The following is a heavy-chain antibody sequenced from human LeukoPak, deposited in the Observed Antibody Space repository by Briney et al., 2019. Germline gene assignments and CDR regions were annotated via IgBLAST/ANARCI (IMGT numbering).Heavy chain of an antibody. Sequence: GGSLRLSCAASGFTFSSYWMSWVRQAPGKGLEWVANIKQDGSEKYYVDSVKGRFTISRDNAKNSLHLQMNSLRAEDTAVYYCAKVSGNYYLGSIDYWGQGTLVTVSS. CDR2: IKQDGSEK. CDR1: GFTFSSYW. D-gene: IGHD1-26*01. J-gene: IGHJ4*02. V-gene: IGHV3-7*03. CDR3: AKVSGNYYLGSIDY.